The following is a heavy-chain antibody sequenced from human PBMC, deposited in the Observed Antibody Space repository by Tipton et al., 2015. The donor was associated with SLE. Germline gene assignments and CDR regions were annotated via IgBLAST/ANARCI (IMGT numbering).Heavy chain of an antibody. D-gene: IGHD4-17*01. V-gene: IGHV3-33*01. Sequence: SLRLSCAASGFTFSSYGMHWVRQAPGKGLEWVAVIGYDGSNKYYSDSVKGRFTIARDNSKNTLYLQMNSLRAEDTAVYYCARDTRGQHAYGAFDIWGQGTMVTVSS. CDR1: GFTFSSYG. CDR2: IGYDGSNK. CDR3: ARDTRGQHAYGAFDI. J-gene: IGHJ3*02.